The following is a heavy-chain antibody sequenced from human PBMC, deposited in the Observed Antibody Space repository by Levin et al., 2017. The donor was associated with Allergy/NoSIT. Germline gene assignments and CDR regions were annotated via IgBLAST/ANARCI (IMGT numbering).Heavy chain of an antibody. V-gene: IGHV3-48*03. J-gene: IGHJ4*02. CDR2: ISSTGSTI. Sequence: GGSLRLSCAASGLTFSSYEMNWVRRAPGKGLEWVSYISSTGSTIYSADSVKGRFTISRETAKNSLYLHMNSLRAEDTAVYYCARQLENFWSGYNYFDYWGQGTLVTVSS. CDR3: ARQLENFWSGYNYFDY. CDR1: GLTFSSYE. D-gene: IGHD3-3*01.